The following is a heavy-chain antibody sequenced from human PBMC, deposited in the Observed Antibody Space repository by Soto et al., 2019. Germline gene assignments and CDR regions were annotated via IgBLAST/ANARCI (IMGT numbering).Heavy chain of an antibody. Sequence: GESLKISCNGSGYDFIYYWIGWVRQMPWKGLEWVGMIYPGDSDTRYSPSFQGQVTISADRSITTTYLQWSSLKASDTAMYYCARLEEATAGYWGQGTLVTVSS. CDR1: GYDFIYYW. J-gene: IGHJ4*02. V-gene: IGHV5-51*01. CDR2: IYPGDSDT. D-gene: IGHD5-12*01. CDR3: ARLEEATAGY.